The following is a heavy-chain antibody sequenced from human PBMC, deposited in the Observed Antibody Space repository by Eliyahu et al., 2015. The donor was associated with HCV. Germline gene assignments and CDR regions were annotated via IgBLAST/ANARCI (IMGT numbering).Heavy chain of an antibody. D-gene: IGHD1-26*01. CDR3: AREWDA. CDR2: ISAYNGNT. V-gene: IGHV1-18*01. J-gene: IGHJ4*02. Sequence: QVQLVQSGAEVKKPGASVTVSCKASGYSFAGYGISWVRQAPGQGLEWMGWISAYNGNTIYAESLQGRVTMTTDTSTSTAYMELRNLRSDDAAVYYCAREWDAWGQGTLVTVSS. CDR1: GYSFAGYG.